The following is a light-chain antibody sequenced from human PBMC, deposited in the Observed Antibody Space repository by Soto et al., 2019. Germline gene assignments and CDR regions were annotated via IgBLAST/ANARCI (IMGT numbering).Light chain of an antibody. V-gene: IGKV3-20*01. Sequence: EIVLTQSPGTLSLSPGERATLSCRASQSVRTDYLAWYQQKPGQAPWLLIYGASNRATGIPDRFSGSGSGTDFTLTISRLEPEDFAVYYCQQYSSSPITFGQGTRLEIK. CDR3: QQYSSSPIT. J-gene: IGKJ5*01. CDR1: QSVRTDY. CDR2: GAS.